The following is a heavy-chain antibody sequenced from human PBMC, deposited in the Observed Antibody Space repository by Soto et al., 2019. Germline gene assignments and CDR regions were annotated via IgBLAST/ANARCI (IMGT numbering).Heavy chain of an antibody. CDR2: IFTNGTT. Sequence: QVQLQESGPGLVKPSETLSLNCTVSGDSSSRFYWSWVRQSAGKGLEWIGRIFTNGTTTYNPSLQSRATMSLDTSKKILSLKMTSVTAADTAVYYCARDSVAGAMDVWGQGTTVTVSS. CDR1: GDSSSRFY. V-gene: IGHV4-4*07. CDR3: ARDSVAGAMDV. J-gene: IGHJ6*02. D-gene: IGHD6-19*01.